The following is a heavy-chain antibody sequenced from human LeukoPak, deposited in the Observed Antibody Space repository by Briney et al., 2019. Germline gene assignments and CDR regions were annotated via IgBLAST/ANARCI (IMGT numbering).Heavy chain of an antibody. CDR2: SNSDGSST. Sequence: PGGSLRLSCAASGFTFSSYWMHWVRQAPGKGLVWVSRSNSDGSSTSYADSVKGRFTISRDNAKNTLYLQMNSLRAEDTAVYYCARALGYYDSPLVYWGQGTLVTVSS. J-gene: IGHJ4*02. CDR3: ARALGYYDSPLVY. D-gene: IGHD3-22*01. V-gene: IGHV3-74*01. CDR1: GFTFSSYW.